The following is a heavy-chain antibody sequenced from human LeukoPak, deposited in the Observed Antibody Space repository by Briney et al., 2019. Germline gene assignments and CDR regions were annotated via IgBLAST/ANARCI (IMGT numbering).Heavy chain of an antibody. CDR2: FDGNGPNT. D-gene: IGHD2-8*02. CDR1: GFTFSSFA. Sequence: GGSLRLSCAASGFTFSSFAMTWVRQAPGKGLEWVSGFDGNGPNTYYADSVKGRWTISRDNSRNTLYLEMNSLRPEDTAIYYCAKPRTTGLGWAQFNYWGQGSLVTVSS. V-gene: IGHV3-23*01. J-gene: IGHJ4*02. CDR3: AKPRTTGLGWAQFNY.